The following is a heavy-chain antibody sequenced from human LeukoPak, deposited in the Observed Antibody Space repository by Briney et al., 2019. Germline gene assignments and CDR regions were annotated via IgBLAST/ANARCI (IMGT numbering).Heavy chain of an antibody. CDR3: ARDEYCSGGTCYSPYYFDY. Sequence: PGGSLRLSCAASGFTFSSYSMNWVRQAPGRGLEWVSSISSSSNNIYYADSVEGRFTISRDNAKSSLYLQMNSLRAEDTAVYYCARDEYCSGGTCYSPYYFDYWGQGTLVTVSS. J-gene: IGHJ4*02. V-gene: IGHV3-21*01. CDR1: GFTFSSYS. D-gene: IGHD2-15*01. CDR2: ISSSSNNI.